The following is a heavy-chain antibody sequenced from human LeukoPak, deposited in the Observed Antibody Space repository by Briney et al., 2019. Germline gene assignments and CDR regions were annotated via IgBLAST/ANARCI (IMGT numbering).Heavy chain of an antibody. CDR1: GFIFSSCG. CDR2: IQYDGNNK. Sequence: QPGGSLRLSCAASGFIFSSCGMHWVRQAPGRGLEWVAFIQYDGNNKYYADSVKGRFTISRDNSRNTLFLQMNSLRAEDTSTYYCAKGYYNDVLTGYRRDAFDIWGQGTMVTVSS. V-gene: IGHV3-30*02. D-gene: IGHD3-9*01. J-gene: IGHJ3*02. CDR3: AKGYYNDVLTGYRRDAFDI.